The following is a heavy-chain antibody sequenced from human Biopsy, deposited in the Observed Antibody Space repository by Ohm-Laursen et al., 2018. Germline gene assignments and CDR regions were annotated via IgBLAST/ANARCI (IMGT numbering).Heavy chain of an antibody. Sequence: TPSLTCAVSGGSFTGHYWTWIRQPPGKGLEWIGHISHTGYTSYKSSLKSRVTISLDTSRKHLSLRLTSLAAADTAVYYCARGSNEYGGLYFPHWGQGTLVTVSS. CDR1: GGSFTGHY. J-gene: IGHJ1*01. V-gene: IGHV4-59*11. CDR2: ISHTGYT. CDR3: ARGSNEYGGLYFPH. D-gene: IGHD4-23*01.